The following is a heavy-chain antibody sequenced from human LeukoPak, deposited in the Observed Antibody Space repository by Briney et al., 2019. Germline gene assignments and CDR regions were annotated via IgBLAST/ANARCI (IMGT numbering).Heavy chain of an antibody. CDR2: IRYDGSNK. CDR1: GFTFSSYG. CDR3: ARMYSSSSVTDY. V-gene: IGHV3-30*02. J-gene: IGHJ4*02. Sequence: PGGSLRLSCAASGFTFSSYGIHWVRQAPGKGLEWVAFIRYDGSNKYYADSVKGRFTISRDNSKNTLYLQMNSLRAEDTAVYYCARMYSSSSVTDYWGQGTLVTVSS. D-gene: IGHD6-13*01.